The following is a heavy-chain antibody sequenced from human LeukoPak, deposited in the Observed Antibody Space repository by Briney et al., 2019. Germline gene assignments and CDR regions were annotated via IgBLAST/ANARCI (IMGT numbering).Heavy chain of an antibody. V-gene: IGHV1-69*02. D-gene: IGHD2-2*02. Sequence: SVKVSCKASGGTFSSYTISWVRQAPGQGLEWMGRIIPILGIANYAQKFQGRVTITADKSTSTAYMELSSLRSEDTAVYYCARVRSPQYCSSTSCYTLDNWFDPWGQGTRVTVSS. CDR3: ARVRSPQYCSSTSCYTLDNWFDP. CDR2: IIPILGIA. CDR1: GGTFSSYT. J-gene: IGHJ5*02.